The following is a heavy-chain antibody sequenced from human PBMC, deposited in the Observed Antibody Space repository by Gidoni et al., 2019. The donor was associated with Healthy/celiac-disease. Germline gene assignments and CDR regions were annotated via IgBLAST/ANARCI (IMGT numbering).Heavy chain of an antibody. CDR3: ARGTSVVPAARSWFDP. Sequence: QLQLQESGPGLVKPSETLSLTCTVSGGSISSSRYYWGWIRQPPGKGLEWIWRIYYSGSTYYNPSLNSRVTISVDTSKNQFSLKLSSVTAADTAVYYCARGTSVVPAARSWFDPWGQGTLVTVSS. CDR1: GGSISSSRYY. CDR2: IYYSGST. J-gene: IGHJ5*02. D-gene: IGHD2-2*01. V-gene: IGHV4-39*01.